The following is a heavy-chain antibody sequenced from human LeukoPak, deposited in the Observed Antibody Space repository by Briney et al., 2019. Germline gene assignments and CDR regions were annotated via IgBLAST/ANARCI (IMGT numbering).Heavy chain of an antibody. CDR3: ARISSGYSSSRPLDY. Sequence: GGSLRLSCAASGFNFNTYWMNWVRQAPGKGLEWVSYISSSGSTIYYADSVKGRFTISRDNAKNSLYLQMNSLRAEDTAVYYCARISSGYSSSRPLDYWGQGTLVTVSS. CDR1: GFNFNTYW. J-gene: IGHJ4*02. CDR2: ISSSGSTI. V-gene: IGHV3-48*04. D-gene: IGHD6-13*01.